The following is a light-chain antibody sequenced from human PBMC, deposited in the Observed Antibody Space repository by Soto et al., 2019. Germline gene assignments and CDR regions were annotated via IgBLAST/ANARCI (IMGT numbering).Light chain of an antibody. Sequence: QSVLTQRPSVSAAPGQKVTISCSGSSSNIGNNYVSWYQQLPGTAPKLLIYENNKRPSGIPDRFSGSKSGTSATLGITGLQTGDEADYYCGTWDSSLSAFYVFGTGTKLTVL. CDR2: ENN. V-gene: IGLV1-51*02. CDR3: GTWDSSLSAFYV. CDR1: SSNIGNNY. J-gene: IGLJ1*01.